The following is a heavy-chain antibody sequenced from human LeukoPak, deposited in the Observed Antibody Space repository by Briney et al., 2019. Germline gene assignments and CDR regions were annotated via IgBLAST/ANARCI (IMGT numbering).Heavy chain of an antibody. Sequence: SETLSLTCSVSGGSISSSSYFWGWIRQPPGKGLEWIASVHYSGSTYYNPSLKIRVTISVDTSKNQFSLKLSSVTAADTAVYYCARDYLLGYCSGGSCSERDYWGQGTLVTVSS. J-gene: IGHJ4*02. D-gene: IGHD2-15*01. V-gene: IGHV4-39*02. CDR2: VHYSGST. CDR1: GGSISSSSYF. CDR3: ARDYLLGYCSGGSCSERDY.